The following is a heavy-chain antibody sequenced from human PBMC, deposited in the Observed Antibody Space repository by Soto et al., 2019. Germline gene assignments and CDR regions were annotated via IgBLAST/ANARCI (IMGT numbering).Heavy chain of an antibody. Sequence: ASVKVSCKASGYTFTSYYMHWVRQAPGQGLEWMGIINPSGGSTSYAQKFQGRVTMTRDTSTSTVYMELSSLRSEDTAVYYCARGGNYDFWSGYYVPIGLGLVEYMDVWGKGTSVTLSS. V-gene: IGHV1-46*03. CDR1: GYTFTSYY. CDR3: ARGGNYDFWSGYYVPIGLGLVEYMDV. J-gene: IGHJ6*03. D-gene: IGHD3-3*01. CDR2: INPSGGST.